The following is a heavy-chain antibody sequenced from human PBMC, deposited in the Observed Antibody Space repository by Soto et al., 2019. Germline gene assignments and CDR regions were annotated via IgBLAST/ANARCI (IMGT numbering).Heavy chain of an antibody. D-gene: IGHD7-27*01. J-gene: IGHJ4*02. Sequence: GGSLRLSCAASGFTFSSYWMSWVRQAPGKGLEWVANIKQDGSEKYYVDAVKGRFTISRDNAKNALYLQMNSLRAEDTAVYYCARVITTGDREGGYFDYWGQGTLVTVSS. CDR1: GFTFSSYW. CDR2: IKQDGSEK. V-gene: IGHV3-7*01. CDR3: ARVITTGDREGGYFDY.